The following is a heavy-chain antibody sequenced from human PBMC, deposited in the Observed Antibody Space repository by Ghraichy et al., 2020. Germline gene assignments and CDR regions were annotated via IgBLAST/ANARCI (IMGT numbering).Heavy chain of an antibody. CDR1: GYTFTGYY. CDR3: ASLAVVATITYPSPLDY. J-gene: IGHJ4*02. D-gene: IGHD5-12*01. CDR2: INPNSGGT. V-gene: IGHV1-2*06. Sequence: ASVKVSCKASGYTFTGYYMHWVRQAPGQGLEWMGRINPNSGGTNYAQKFQGRVTMTRDTSISTAYMELSRLRSDDTAVYYCASLAVVATITYPSPLDYWGQGTLVTVSS.